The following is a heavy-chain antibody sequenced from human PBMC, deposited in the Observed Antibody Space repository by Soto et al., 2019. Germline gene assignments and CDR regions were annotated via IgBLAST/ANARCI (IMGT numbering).Heavy chain of an antibody. D-gene: IGHD1-26*01. CDR2: IKQDGSDE. V-gene: IGHV3-7*01. J-gene: IGHJ3*01. CDR3: ARAMGWRDVFDF. CDR1: GFSFSSYW. Sequence: EVQMVESGGGLVQPGGSLRLSCATSGFSFSSYWMVWVRQAPGKGLEWVANIKQDGSDECYVDSVKGRFTISRDNAKNSRYLQINRLRAEDPAVFYCARAMGWRDVFDFWGQGTMVTVSS.